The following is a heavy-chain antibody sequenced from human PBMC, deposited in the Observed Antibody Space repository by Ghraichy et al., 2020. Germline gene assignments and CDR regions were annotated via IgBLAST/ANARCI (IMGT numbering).Heavy chain of an antibody. CDR1: GGSFSDYH. CDR2: INHSGST. D-gene: IGHD4-17*01. Sequence: SETLSLTCAVYGGSFSDYHWSWIRQPPGKGLEWIGEINHSGSTNYNPSLKSRVTILVDTSKNQFSLKLRSVTAADTAMYYCARVRDYGDYVRDALDIWGQGTTVTVSP. V-gene: IGHV4-34*01. J-gene: IGHJ3*02. CDR3: ARVRDYGDYVRDALDI.